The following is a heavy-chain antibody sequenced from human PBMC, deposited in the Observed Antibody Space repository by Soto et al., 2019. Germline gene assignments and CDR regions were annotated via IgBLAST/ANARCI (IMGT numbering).Heavy chain of an antibody. CDR3: ARDLHGDPYY. CDR1: GYTFTSYG. Sequence: QVQLVQSGAEVKKPGASVKVSCKASGYTFTSYGISWVRQAPGQGLEWMGWISAYNGNTNYAQKLQGRVTMXTXTSTSTXXXELRSLRSDDTTVYYCARDLHGDPYYWGQGTLVTVSS. CDR2: ISAYNGNT. V-gene: IGHV1-18*01. D-gene: IGHD4-17*01. J-gene: IGHJ4*02.